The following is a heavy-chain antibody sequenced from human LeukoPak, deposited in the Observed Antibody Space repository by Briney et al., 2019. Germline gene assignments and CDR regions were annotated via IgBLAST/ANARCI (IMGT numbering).Heavy chain of an antibody. CDR2: IYYSGST. CDR1: GGSISSYY. Sequence: SETLSLTCTVSGGSISSYYWSWIRQPPGKGLEWIGYIYYSGSTNYNPSLKSRVTISVDTSKNQFSLKLSSVTAADTAVYYCARVGYSYGPYFDYWGQGTLVTVSS. CDR3: ARVGYSYGPYFDY. J-gene: IGHJ4*02. V-gene: IGHV4-59*01. D-gene: IGHD5-18*01.